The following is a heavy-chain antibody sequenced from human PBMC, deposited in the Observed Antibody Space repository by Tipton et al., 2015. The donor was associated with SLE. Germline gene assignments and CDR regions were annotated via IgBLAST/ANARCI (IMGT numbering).Heavy chain of an antibody. CDR1: GGSISSGGYY. J-gene: IGHJ3*01. V-gene: IGHV4-61*02. CDR3: ASGILTGNAAFDV. CDR2: IFGSGST. Sequence: TLSLTCTVSGGSISSGGYYWSWIRQPAGRGLEWIGRIFGSGSTNYNPSLKSRVTISVDTSKNQFSLILRSVTAADTAVYYCASGILTGNAAFDVWGQGTMVTVSP. D-gene: IGHD3-9*01.